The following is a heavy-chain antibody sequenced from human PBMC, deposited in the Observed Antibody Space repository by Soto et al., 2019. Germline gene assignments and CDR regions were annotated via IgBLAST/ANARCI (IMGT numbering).Heavy chain of an antibody. J-gene: IGHJ4*02. CDR3: ARETIGAAATF. D-gene: IGHD6-13*01. V-gene: IGHV3-11*05. Sequence: TGGSLRLSCAASGFTFSDHYMSWIRQAPGKGLEWISYISSSGDYTNYAETVKGRFTKSRENAKNSLFLQINSLRAEDTAVYYCARETIGAAATFWGQGALVTVSS. CDR1: GFTFSDHY. CDR2: ISSSGDYT.